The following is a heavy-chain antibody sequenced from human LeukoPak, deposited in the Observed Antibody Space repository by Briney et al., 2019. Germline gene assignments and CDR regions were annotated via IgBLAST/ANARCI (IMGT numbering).Heavy chain of an antibody. D-gene: IGHD6-6*01. CDR2: IKSKTDGGTT. J-gene: IGHJ4*02. V-gene: IGHV3-15*01. Sequence: GGSLRLSCAASGFTFSNAWMSWVRQAPGKGLEWVGRIKSKTDGGTTDYAAPVQGRFTISRDDSKNTLYLQMNSLKTEDTAVYYCTTLAPSIADDYWGQGTLVTVSS. CDR1: GFTFSNAW. CDR3: TTLAPSIADDY.